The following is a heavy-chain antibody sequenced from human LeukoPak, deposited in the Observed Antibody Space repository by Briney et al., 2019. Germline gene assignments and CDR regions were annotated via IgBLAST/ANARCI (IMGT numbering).Heavy chain of an antibody. J-gene: IGHJ4*02. V-gene: IGHV3-48*04. D-gene: IGHD7-27*01. CDR1: GFTFSDYP. Sequence: GGSLRVSCATSGFTFSDYPMNWVRQAPGKGLEWVSNIRGSGPGSGSGTYYADSVKGRFIISRDNAKNSVYLQMNSLRVEDSAFYYCARDVNWGFDSWGQGALVTVSS. CDR2: IRGSGPGSGSGT. CDR3: ARDVNWGFDS.